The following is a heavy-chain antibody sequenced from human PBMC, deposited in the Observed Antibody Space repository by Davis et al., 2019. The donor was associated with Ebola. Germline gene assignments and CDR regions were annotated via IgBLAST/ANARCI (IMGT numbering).Heavy chain of an antibody. Sequence: PGGSLRLSCAAPGFTFSGSAMHWVRQASGKGLEWVGRIRSKANSYATAYAASVKGRFTISRDDSKNTAYLQMNSLKTEDTAVYYCTRGGGVAESYWGQGTLVTVSS. CDR1: GFTFSGSA. CDR3: TRGGGVAESY. D-gene: IGHD3-16*01. V-gene: IGHV3-73*01. CDR2: IRSKANSYAT. J-gene: IGHJ4*02.